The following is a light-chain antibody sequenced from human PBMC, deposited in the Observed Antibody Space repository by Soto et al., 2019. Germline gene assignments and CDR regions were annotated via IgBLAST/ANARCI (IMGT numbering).Light chain of an antibody. CDR2: WAS. CDR1: QSVLYSSNNKNY. V-gene: IGKV4-1*01. Sequence: DIVMTQSPDSLAVSLGERATIGCKSSQSVLYSSNNKNYLAWYQQKPGQLPKLLIYWASTRESGVPDRFSGSGSGTDFTLTISSLQAEDVAVYYCQQYYSTPWTFGQGSKVDI. J-gene: IGKJ1*01. CDR3: QQYYSTPWT.